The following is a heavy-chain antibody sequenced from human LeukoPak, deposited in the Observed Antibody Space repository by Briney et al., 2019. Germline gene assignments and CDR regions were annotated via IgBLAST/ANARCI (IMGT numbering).Heavy chain of an antibody. D-gene: IGHD6-6*01. CDR1: GFTFSSYG. CDR2: ISYDGSNK. CDR3: AKSGDSSSSGVNFDY. Sequence: PGRSLGLSCAASGFTFSSYGMHWVRQAPGKGLEWVAVISYDGSNKYYADSVKGRFTISRDNSKNTLYLQMNSLRAEDTAVYYCAKSGDSSSSGVNFDYWGQGTLVTVSS. J-gene: IGHJ4*02. V-gene: IGHV3-30*18.